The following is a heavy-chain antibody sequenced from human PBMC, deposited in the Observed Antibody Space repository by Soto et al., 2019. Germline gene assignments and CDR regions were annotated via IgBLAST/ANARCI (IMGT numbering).Heavy chain of an antibody. CDR3: MLGSGWKDFDY. CDR1: GGSISSSSYY. Sequence: SETLSLTCTVSGGSISSSSYYWGWIRQPPGKGLEWIGNIYYSGSTYYNPSLKSRVTISVDTSKNQFSLKLSSVTAADTAVYYCMLGSGWKDFDYWGQGTLITVSS. CDR2: IYYSGST. J-gene: IGHJ4*02. V-gene: IGHV4-39*01. D-gene: IGHD3-22*01.